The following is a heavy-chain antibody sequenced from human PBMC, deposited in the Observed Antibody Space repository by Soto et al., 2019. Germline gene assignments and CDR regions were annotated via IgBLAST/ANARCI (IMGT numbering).Heavy chain of an antibody. CDR3: ARASRNYFAY. Sequence: PSETLSLTCSVSGGSVSDKTYYCSWIRQPPGKRLEWIGYIYHSGSTYYNPSLKSRVTISLDASKTQFSLKLSSLTTADTAVYYCARASRNYFAYWGQGALVTVSS. CDR2: IYHSGST. J-gene: IGHJ4*02. CDR1: GGSVSDKTYY. V-gene: IGHV4-61*01.